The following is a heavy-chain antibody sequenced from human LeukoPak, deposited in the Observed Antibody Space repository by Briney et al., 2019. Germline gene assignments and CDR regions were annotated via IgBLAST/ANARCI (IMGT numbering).Heavy chain of an antibody. CDR3: AGERGEEYSSGWYKTNFFYN. V-gene: IGHV4-61*02. Sequence: SQTLSLTCSVSDVSINTGSHYWTWIRQPAGKGLEWIASGDYSGGTYYNPSLESRVAISADMSKKQISLKLASVTGADTAVYYCAGERGEEYSSGWYKTNFFYNWGQGIRVTVSS. CDR2: GDYSGGT. D-gene: IGHD6-19*01. J-gene: IGHJ4*02. CDR1: DVSINTGSHY.